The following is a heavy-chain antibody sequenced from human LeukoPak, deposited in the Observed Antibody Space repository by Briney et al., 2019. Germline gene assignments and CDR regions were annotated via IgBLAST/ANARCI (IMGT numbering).Heavy chain of an antibody. CDR2: INPNSDGT. V-gene: IGHV1-2*02. D-gene: IGHD1-26*01. CDR1: GYTFTGYY. Sequence: ASVKVSCKASGYTFTGYYIHWVRQAPGQGLEWMGWINPNSDGTDYAQKFQGRVTMTSDASINTAYMELSRLTSDDTAMYYCARGETWWEQRRYFDFWGQGTLVTVSS. J-gene: IGHJ4*02. CDR3: ARGETWWEQRRYFDF.